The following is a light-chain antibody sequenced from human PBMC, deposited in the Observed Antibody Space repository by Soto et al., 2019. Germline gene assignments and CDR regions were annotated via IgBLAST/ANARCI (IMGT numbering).Light chain of an antibody. CDR2: DVS. CDR3: CSYAGTFYV. Sequence: QSAVTQPRSVSGSPGQSVTISCTGTSSDFGGYNYVSWYQHHPGKAPKLMIYDVSERPSGVPDRFSGSKSGNTASLTISGLQAEDEADYYCCSYAGTFYVFGTGTRSPS. V-gene: IGLV2-11*01. CDR1: SSDFGGYNY. J-gene: IGLJ1*01.